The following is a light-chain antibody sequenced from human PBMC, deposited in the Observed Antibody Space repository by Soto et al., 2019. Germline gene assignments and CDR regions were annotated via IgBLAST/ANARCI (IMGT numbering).Light chain of an antibody. CDR1: SSDVGGHNY. V-gene: IGLV2-14*03. Sequence: QSALTQPASVSGSPGQSITISCTGTSSDVGGHNYASWYQHHPGKAPKLMIYDVTNRPSGVSNRFSGSKSGNTASLTISGLQAEDEADYYCISYASTTRVFGGGTKLTVL. CDR2: DVT. J-gene: IGLJ3*02. CDR3: ISYASTTRV.